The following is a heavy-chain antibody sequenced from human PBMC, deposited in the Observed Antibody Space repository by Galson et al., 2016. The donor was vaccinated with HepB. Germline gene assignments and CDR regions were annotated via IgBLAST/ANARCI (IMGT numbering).Heavy chain of an antibody. V-gene: IGHV4-4*02. CDR1: GGSISSSNW. J-gene: IGHJ5*02. CDR3: ASLKNDILTGYYGNWFDP. Sequence: SETLSLTCTVSGGSISSSNWWSWVRQPPGKGLEWIGEIYHSGSTNNNPSLKSRVTISVDTSKNQFSLKLSSVTAADTAVYYCASLKNDILTGYYGNWFDPWGQGTLVTVSS. CDR2: IYHSGST. D-gene: IGHD3-9*01.